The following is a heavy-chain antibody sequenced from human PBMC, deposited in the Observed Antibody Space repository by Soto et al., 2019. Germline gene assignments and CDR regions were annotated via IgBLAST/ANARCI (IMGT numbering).Heavy chain of an antibody. J-gene: IGHJ4*02. CDR1: GFPFSNHA. Sequence: GGSLRLSCSASGFPFSNHAMHWVRQAPGKGLEYVSAINYNGGTTYYVDSVKGRFTISRDNSKNTLYLQMSSLKVEDTAMYHCVTWGGIEARNLDHWGQGTLVIVSS. V-gene: IGHV3-64D*06. CDR3: VTWGGIEARNLDH. D-gene: IGHD6-6*01. CDR2: INYNGGTT.